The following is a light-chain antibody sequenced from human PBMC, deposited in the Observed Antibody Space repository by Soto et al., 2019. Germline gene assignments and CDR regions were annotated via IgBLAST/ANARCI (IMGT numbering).Light chain of an antibody. CDR3: QQHYSSPPT. J-gene: IGKJ1*01. Sequence: DIVMTQSQDSLAVSLGERATINCKSSQSILYTSSNRNYLAWYQQKPGQPPKLLIYWASTRESGVPDRFSGSGSGTDFTLTITNLQAEDVAVYYCQQHYSSPPTFGQGTKVEIK. CDR2: WAS. CDR1: QSILYTSSNRNY. V-gene: IGKV4-1*01.